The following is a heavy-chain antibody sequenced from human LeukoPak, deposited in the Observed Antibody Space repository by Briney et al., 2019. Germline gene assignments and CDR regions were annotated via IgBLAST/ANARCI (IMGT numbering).Heavy chain of an antibody. D-gene: IGHD4-17*01. V-gene: IGHV3-23*01. CDR2: ISGSGGST. Sequence: GGSLRLSCAASGFTFSSYGMSWVRQAPGKGLEWVSAISGSGGSTYYADSVKGRFTISRDNSKNTLYLQMNSLRAEDTAVYYCAKDLGDYVSFYMDVWGKGTTVTISS. CDR1: GFTFSSYG. CDR3: AKDLGDYVSFYMDV. J-gene: IGHJ6*03.